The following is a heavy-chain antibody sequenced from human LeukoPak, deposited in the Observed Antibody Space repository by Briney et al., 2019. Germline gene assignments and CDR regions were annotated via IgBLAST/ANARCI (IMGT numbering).Heavy chain of an antibody. Sequence: ASVKVSCKASGYTFTGYYMHWVRQAPGQGLEWMGWINPNSGGTNYAQKFQGRVTMTRDTSISTAYMELSRLRSDDTAVYYCARDSAAGYPLYYFDYWGQGTLVTVSS. D-gene: IGHD3-16*02. V-gene: IGHV1-2*02. J-gene: IGHJ4*02. CDR2: INPNSGGT. CDR1: GYTFTGYY. CDR3: ARDSAAGYPLYYFDY.